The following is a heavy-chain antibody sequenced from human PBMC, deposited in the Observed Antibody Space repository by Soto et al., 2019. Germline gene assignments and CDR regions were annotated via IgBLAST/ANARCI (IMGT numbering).Heavy chain of an antibody. J-gene: IGHJ5*02. V-gene: IGHV4-59*01. Sequence: PSETLSLTCTVSGGSISSYYWSWIRQPPGKGLEWIGYIYYSGSTNYNPSLKSRVTISVDTSKNQFSLKLSSVTAADTAVYYCARDRCSGGSCYSKAGFDPWGQGTLVTVSS. D-gene: IGHD2-15*01. CDR2: IYYSGST. CDR3: ARDRCSGGSCYSKAGFDP. CDR1: GGSISSYY.